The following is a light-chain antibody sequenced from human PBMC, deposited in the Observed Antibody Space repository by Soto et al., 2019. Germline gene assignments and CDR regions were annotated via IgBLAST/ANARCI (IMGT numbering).Light chain of an antibody. CDR1: QTISSW. Sequence: IQMTQSPSTLSGSVGDRVTITCRASQTISSWLAWYQQKPGKAPKLLIYHASTLESGVPSRFSGSGSGTEFTLTISSLQPDDFATYYCQQYNSYPWTFGQGTKVDIK. V-gene: IGKV1-5*01. CDR3: QQYNSYPWT. J-gene: IGKJ1*01. CDR2: HAS.